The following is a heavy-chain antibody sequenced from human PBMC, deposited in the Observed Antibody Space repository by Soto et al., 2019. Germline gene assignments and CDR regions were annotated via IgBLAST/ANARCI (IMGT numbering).Heavy chain of an antibody. CDR2: IDPSGSQT. D-gene: IGHD3-22*01. CDR3: ARQIYDSDTGPNFQYYFDS. CDR1: GYSFAGYW. J-gene: IGHJ4*02. V-gene: IGHV5-10-1*01. Sequence: GESLKISCKGSGYSFAGYWITWVRQKPGKGLEWMGRIDPSGSQTYYSPSFRGHVTISVTKSITTVFLQWSSLRASDTAMYYCARQIYDSDTGPNFQYYFDSWGQGTPVTVS.